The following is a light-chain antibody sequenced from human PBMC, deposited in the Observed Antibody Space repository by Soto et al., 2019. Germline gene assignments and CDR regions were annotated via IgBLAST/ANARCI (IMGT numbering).Light chain of an antibody. Sequence: QSALTQPRSVSGSPGQSVTISCTGTSSDVGVYNYVSWYQQYPGKAPKIMIYDVSTRPSGVPDRFSGSKSDNTASLTISGLQAEDEADYYCCSYAGSYTFVFGSGTKGTVL. CDR3: CSYAGSYTFV. CDR1: SSDVGVYNY. J-gene: IGLJ1*01. V-gene: IGLV2-11*01. CDR2: DVS.